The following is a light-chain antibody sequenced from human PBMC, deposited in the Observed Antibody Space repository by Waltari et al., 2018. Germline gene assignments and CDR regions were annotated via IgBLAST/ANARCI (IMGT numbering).Light chain of an antibody. CDR2: EVS. V-gene: IGLV2-14*01. J-gene: IGLJ2*01. CDR3: SSYTTSSTVV. CDR1: SSDVGAYNY. Sequence: QSALTQPASVSGSPGQSITISCTGTSSDVGAYNYVSWYQQHPGKAPKLMIYEVSNRPSGLFNRFSGSKSGNTASLTISGLQAEDEADYYCSSYTTSSTVVFGGGTKLTVL.